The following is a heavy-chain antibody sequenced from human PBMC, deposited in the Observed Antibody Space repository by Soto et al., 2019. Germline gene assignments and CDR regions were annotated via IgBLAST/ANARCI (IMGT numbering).Heavy chain of an antibody. V-gene: IGHV1-18*01. CDR3: ARGVGSGTYYNQYNWFDP. CDR1: GYTFTNYC. Sequence: ASVNVSCKASGYTFTNYCISWVRQAPGQGLEWMGWINTYNGNTNHAQKLRGRVTMTTDTSTSTAYMELRSLRSDDTAVYYCARGVGSGTYYNQYNWFDPWGQGTLVTVSS. D-gene: IGHD3-10*01. CDR2: INTYNGNT. J-gene: IGHJ5*02.